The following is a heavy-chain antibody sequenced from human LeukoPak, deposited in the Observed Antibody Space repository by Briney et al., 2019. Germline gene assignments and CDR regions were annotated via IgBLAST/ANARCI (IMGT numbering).Heavy chain of an antibody. D-gene: IGHD3-10*01. V-gene: IGHV2-5*02. CDR1: GFSLSTSGVG. CDR2: IYWDDDK. CDR3: AHKEYYALGSLGDSFDY. Sequence: KLSGPTLVNPTQTLTLTCTFSGFSLSTSGVGVGWIRQPPGKALEWLAVIYWDDDKRHSPSLKSRLTITKDTSKNQVVLTMPNMDPVDTATYYCAHKEYYALGSLGDSFDYWGQGTLVTVSS. J-gene: IGHJ4*02.